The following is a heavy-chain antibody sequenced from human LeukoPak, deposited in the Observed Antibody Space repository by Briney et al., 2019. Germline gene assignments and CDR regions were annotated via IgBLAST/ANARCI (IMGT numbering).Heavy chain of an antibody. D-gene: IGHD3-10*01. Sequence: PGGSLRLSCAASGFTLSSYAMSWVRQAPGKGLEWGSATSSSDAGTYYAESVRGRFTISRDNSKNTLFLQMNSLRAEDTAVYYCSRLSAMLRGPEPFYYFEYWGQGILVTVSS. CDR3: SRLSAMLRGPEPFYYFEY. CDR2: TSSSDAGT. V-gene: IGHV3-23*01. CDR1: GFTLSSYA. J-gene: IGHJ4*02.